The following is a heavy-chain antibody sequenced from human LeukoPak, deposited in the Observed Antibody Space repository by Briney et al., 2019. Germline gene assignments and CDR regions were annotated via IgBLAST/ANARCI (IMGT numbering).Heavy chain of an antibody. CDR2: ILTSGTT. D-gene: IGHD3-10*01. V-gene: IGHV4-4*09. Sequence: SETLSLTCTVSGASISSYHWSWVRQPPGKGLEWIGYILTSGTTNYNPSLKSRLTISVDASKNQFTLRLSSVTAADTAVYYCARLRVSGSCLYYFDYWGQGTLVTVSS. J-gene: IGHJ4*02. CDR1: GASISSYH. CDR3: ARLRVSGSCLYYFDY.